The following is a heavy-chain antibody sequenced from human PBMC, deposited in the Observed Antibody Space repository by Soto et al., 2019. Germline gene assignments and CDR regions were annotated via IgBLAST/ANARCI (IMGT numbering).Heavy chain of an antibody. CDR3: ASRYIVVVVAATHYFDY. D-gene: IGHD2-15*01. CDR2: ISGSGGST. V-gene: IGHV3-23*01. Sequence: EVQLLESGGGLVQPGGSLRLSCAASGFTFSSYAMSWVRQAPGKGLEWVSAISGSGGSTYYADSVKGRFTISRDNSKNTLYLQMNSLRAEDTAVYYCASRYIVVVVAATHYFDYWGQGTLVTVSS. CDR1: GFTFSSYA. J-gene: IGHJ4*02.